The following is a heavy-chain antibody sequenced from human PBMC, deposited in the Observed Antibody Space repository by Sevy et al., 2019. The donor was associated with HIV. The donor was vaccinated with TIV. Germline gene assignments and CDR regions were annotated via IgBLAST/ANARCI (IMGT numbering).Heavy chain of an antibody. CDR1: GFTFSSYG. CDR3: AKDLHSSIAAAPDY. CDR2: IRYDGSNK. Sequence: GGSLRLSCAASGFTFSSYGMHWVRQAPGKGLEWVAFIRYDGSNKYYADSVKGRFTISRDNSKNTLYLQMNSLGAEDTAVYYCAKDLHSSIAAAPDYWGQGTLVTVSS. V-gene: IGHV3-30*02. J-gene: IGHJ4*02. D-gene: IGHD6-13*01.